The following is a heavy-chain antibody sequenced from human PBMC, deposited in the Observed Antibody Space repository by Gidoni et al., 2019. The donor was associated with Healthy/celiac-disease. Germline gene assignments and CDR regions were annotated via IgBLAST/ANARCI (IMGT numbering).Heavy chain of an antibody. J-gene: IGHJ4*02. CDR1: GGSFSGYY. D-gene: IGHD2-15*01. CDR3: ARGRGGGGGY. V-gene: IGHV4-34*01. CDR2: LNHSGST. Sequence: QVQLQQWGAGLLKPSETLSLTCAVYGGSFSGYYWSWIRQPPGRGLEWIGELNHSGSTNYNPSLNSRVTLSVDTPNNQFSRKLSLGPAAATAGYDWARGRGGGGGYWGQGTLVTVSS.